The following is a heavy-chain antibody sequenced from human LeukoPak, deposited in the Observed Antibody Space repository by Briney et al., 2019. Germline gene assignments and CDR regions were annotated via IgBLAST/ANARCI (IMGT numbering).Heavy chain of an antibody. Sequence: PGRSLTLSCAASGFTVSSYAMHWVRQAPGKGLEGVAVISYDGSNKYYAASVKGRFTISRDNSKNTLYLQMNSLRAEDTAVYYCARGEYFFDYCGQGTLVSVSS. CDR1: GFTVSSYA. V-gene: IGHV3-30-3*01. CDR2: ISYDGSNK. J-gene: IGHJ4*02. CDR3: ARGEYFFDY.